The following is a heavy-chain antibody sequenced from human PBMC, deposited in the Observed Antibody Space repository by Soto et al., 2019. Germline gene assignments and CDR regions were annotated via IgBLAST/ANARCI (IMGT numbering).Heavy chain of an antibody. J-gene: IGHJ4*01. V-gene: IGHV1-69*04. CDR2: VIPILNVA. CDR1: GGSFGIYP. Sequence: QVQLVQSGAEVKKPGSSVKVSCQTSGGSFGIYPISWVRQAPGQGLEWVGRVIPILNVANYTQKLHGRLTLTADISPTTAYMELSSLTSEDTAVYYCARGSTSGLDYWGHGTLVTVSS. D-gene: IGHD2-2*01. CDR3: ARGSTSGLDY.